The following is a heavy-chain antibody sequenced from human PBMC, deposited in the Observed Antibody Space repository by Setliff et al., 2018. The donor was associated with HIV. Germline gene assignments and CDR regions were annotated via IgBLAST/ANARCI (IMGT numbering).Heavy chain of an antibody. CDR2: IYHSGST. Sequence: PSETLSLTCAVSGGSISSRNWWSWVRQPPGKGLEWIGEIYHSGSTNYNPSLKSRVTISVDKSKNQFSLKLISVTAADTAVYFCARSPGEEWFSPNFDYWGQGTLVTVSS. CDR3: ARSPGEEWFSPNFDY. D-gene: IGHD3-3*01. CDR1: GGSISSRNW. V-gene: IGHV4-4*02. J-gene: IGHJ4*02.